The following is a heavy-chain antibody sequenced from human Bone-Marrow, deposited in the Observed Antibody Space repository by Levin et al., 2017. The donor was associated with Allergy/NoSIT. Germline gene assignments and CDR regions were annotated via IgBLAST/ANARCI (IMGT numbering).Heavy chain of an antibody. CDR1: GGSFSAYY. D-gene: IGHD6-13*01. J-gene: IGHJ4*02. CDR2: INHIGST. V-gene: IGHV4-34*01. Sequence: SQTLSLTCAVHGGSFSAYYWTWIRQSPGKGLEWIGEINHIGSTKYNPSLRSRVTISVDTSKNQFSLKLNSVTASDTAVYFCARGYSDSAGGFDSWGQGSLLTVSS. CDR3: ARGYSDSAGGFDS.